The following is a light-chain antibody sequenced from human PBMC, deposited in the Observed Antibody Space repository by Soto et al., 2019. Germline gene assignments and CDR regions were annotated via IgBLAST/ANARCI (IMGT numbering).Light chain of an antibody. CDR2: EVS. J-gene: IGKJ5*01. Sequence: DVVMTQSPLSLSVTTGQPASISCKSSQSLLHITGETFLFWYLQKPGQSPQLLIYEVSTRVSGVPDRFSGSGSGTDFTLDISRVETDDVGIYYCMQSTQLPPTFGQGTRLEI. CDR1: QSLLHITGETF. V-gene: IGKV2D-29*02. CDR3: MQSTQLPPT.